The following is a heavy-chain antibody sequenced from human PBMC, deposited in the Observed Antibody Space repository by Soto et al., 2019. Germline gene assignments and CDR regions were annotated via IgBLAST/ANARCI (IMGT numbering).Heavy chain of an antibody. CDR1: GYTLTELS. CDR2: FDPEDVET. CDR3: ASLDYYDSRGIDY. Sequence: ASVKVSCKVSGYTLTELSMHWVRQAPGKGLEWMGGFDPEDVETIYAQKFQGRVTMTEDTSTETAYMELSSLRSEDTAVYYCASLDYYDSRGIDYWGQGTLVTVSS. D-gene: IGHD3-22*01. V-gene: IGHV1-24*01. J-gene: IGHJ4*02.